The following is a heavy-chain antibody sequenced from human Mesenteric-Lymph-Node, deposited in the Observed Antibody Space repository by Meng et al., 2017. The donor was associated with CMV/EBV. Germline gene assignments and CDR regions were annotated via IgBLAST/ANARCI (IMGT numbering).Heavy chain of an antibody. V-gene: IGHV1-18*04. D-gene: IGHD2-2*01. CDR1: FSAYG. CDR2: INPYNGNT. J-gene: IGHJ4*02. Sequence: FSAYGITWVRQAPGQGLEWMGWINPYNGNTIDAQNLQGRVTMTTDTSTNTGYMELTNLRADDTAVYYCARGFYRYCSGTTCYAIDYWGPGTLVTVSS. CDR3: ARGFYRYCSGTTCYAIDY.